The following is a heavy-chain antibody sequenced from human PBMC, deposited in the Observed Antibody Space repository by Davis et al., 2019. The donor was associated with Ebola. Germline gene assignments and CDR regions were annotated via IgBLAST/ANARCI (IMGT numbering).Heavy chain of an antibody. CDR1: GFTFSSYA. Sequence: PGGSLRLSCAASGFTFSSYAMHWVRQAPGKGLEWVAVIWYDGSNKYYADSVKGRFTISRDNSKNTLYLQMNSLRAEDTAVYYCARVGWLREGGLFDYWGQGTLVTVSS. V-gene: IGHV3-33*08. CDR3: ARVGWLREGGLFDY. J-gene: IGHJ4*02. D-gene: IGHD5-12*01. CDR2: IWYDGSNK.